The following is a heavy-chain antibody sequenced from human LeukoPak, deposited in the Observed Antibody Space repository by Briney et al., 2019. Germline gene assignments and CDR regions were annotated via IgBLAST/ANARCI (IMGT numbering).Heavy chain of an antibody. D-gene: IGHD3-10*01. V-gene: IGHV3-48*03. Sequence: GGSVRLSCAASGFIFRTFEVNGVRHSPGKGLEGVSYISSSGSITYYAASVNGRFTISRENAKNSMYLQMNSVRAEDTAIYYCVRDEVRSGAFDVWGQGTMVTVSS. CDR2: ISSSGSIT. CDR3: VRDEVRSGAFDV. CDR1: GFIFRTFE. J-gene: IGHJ3*01.